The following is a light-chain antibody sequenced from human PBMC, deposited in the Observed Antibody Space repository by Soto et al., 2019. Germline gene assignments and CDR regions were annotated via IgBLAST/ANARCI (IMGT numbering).Light chain of an antibody. CDR2: KVS. CDR3: MQGTHWPYT. CDR1: QSLVHSDGKTY. J-gene: IGKJ2*01. V-gene: IGKV2-30*02. Sequence: DVVMTQSPLSLPVPLGQPASISCRSSQSLVHSDGKTYLNWFRQRPGQSPRRLIYKVSDGDSGVPVRFSDSGSGTNFTLRISRVETEDVGVYYCMQGTHWPYTFGQGTKLEIK.